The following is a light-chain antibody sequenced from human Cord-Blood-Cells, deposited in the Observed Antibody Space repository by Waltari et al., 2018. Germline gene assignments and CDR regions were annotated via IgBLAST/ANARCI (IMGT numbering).Light chain of an antibody. CDR3: QSYDSSLSVV. J-gene: IGLJ2*01. Sequence: QSVLTQPPSVSGAPGQRVTISCTGSSSTIGAGYDVHWSQQLPGTAPKLLIYGNSNRPSGVPDRFSGSKSGTSASLAITGLQAEDEADYYCQSYDSSLSVVFGGGTKLTVL. V-gene: IGLV1-40*01. CDR2: GNS. CDR1: SSTIGAGYD.